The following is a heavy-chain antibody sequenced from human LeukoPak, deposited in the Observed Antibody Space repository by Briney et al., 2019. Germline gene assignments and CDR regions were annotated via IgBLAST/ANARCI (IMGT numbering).Heavy chain of an antibody. CDR3: ARVMYYYDSSGQTYYFDY. CDR2: ISSSGSTI. D-gene: IGHD3-22*01. CDR1: GFTFSDYY. J-gene: IGHJ4*02. V-gene: IGHV3-11*04. Sequence: GGPLRLSCAASGFTFSDYYMSWIRQAPGKGLEWVSYISSSGSTIYYAASVKGRFTISRDNAKNSLYLQMNSLRAEDTAVYYCARVMYYYDSSGQTYYFDYWGQGTLVTVSS.